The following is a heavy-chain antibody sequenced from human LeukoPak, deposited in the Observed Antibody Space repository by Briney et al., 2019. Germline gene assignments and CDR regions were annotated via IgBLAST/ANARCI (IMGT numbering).Heavy chain of an antibody. J-gene: IGHJ4*02. CDR2: IYSGGNT. V-gene: IGHV3-53*01. D-gene: IGHD3-10*01. CDR3: ARGYNHGSGSYPLDY. Sequence: SGGSLRLSCAASGFTVSSNYMSWVRQAPGKGLEWVSVIYSGGNTYFADSVKGRFTISRDSSKNTVYLQMNSMRAEDTAVYYCARGYNHGSGSYPLDYWGQGTLVTVSS. CDR1: GFTVSSNY.